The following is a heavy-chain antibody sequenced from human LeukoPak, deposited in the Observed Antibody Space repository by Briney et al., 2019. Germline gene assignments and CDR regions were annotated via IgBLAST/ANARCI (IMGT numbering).Heavy chain of an antibody. J-gene: IGHJ4*02. V-gene: IGHV3-21*01. Sequence: PGGSLRLSCAASGFTFSSYSMNRVRQAPGKGLEWVSSISSSSSYIYYADSVKGRFTISRDNAKNSLYLQMNSLRAEDTAVYYCARDPVSRRPRSGWFDYWGQGTLVTVSS. CDR1: GFTFSSYS. D-gene: IGHD6-19*01. CDR3: ARDPVSRRPRSGWFDY. CDR2: ISSSSSYI.